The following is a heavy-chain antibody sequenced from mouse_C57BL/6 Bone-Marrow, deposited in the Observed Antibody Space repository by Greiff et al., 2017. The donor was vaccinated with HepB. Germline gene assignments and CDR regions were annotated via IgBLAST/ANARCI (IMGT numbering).Heavy chain of an antibody. D-gene: IGHD2-4*01. V-gene: IGHV5-4*03. CDR1: GFTFSSYA. J-gene: IGHJ1*03. CDR2: ISDGGSYT. Sequence: DVKLVESGGGLVKPGGSLKLSCAASGFTFSSYAMSWVRQTPEKRLEWVATISDGGSYTYYPDNVKGRFTISRDNAKNNLYLQMSQLKSEDTAMYYCTRRESTMITTGHFDVWGTGTTVTVSS. CDR3: TRRESTMITTGHFDV.